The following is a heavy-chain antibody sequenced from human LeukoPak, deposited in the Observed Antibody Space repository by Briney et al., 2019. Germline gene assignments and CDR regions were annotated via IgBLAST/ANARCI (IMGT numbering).Heavy chain of an antibody. D-gene: IGHD3-16*01. V-gene: IGHV3-7*01. J-gene: IGHJ5*02. Sequence: VGSLRLSCAASGFSVSDYWMTWVRQAPGKGLERVANIRQDGSEKTYVDSVKGRFTISRDNAKNSLYLQMNSLRVEDTAMYYCVRDGGTDWYDPWGQGTLVTVFS. CDR3: VRDGGTDWYDP. CDR1: GFSVSDYW. CDR2: IRQDGSEK.